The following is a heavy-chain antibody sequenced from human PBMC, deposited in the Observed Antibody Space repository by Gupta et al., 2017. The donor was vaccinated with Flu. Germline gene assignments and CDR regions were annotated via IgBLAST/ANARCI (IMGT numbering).Heavy chain of an antibody. V-gene: IGHV1-69*01. CDR3: ARDVRVTMRFQDDYYHYMDV. CDR2: IVPGFGTA. J-gene: IGHJ6*03. Sequence: QVHLVQSGAEVKKPGSSVKVSCKASGGTFNNYASSWVRQAPGQGPEWMGGIVPGFGTADYARKFRGRVTITADQYTSTTYMDLTSLTIEDTAMYYCARDVRVTMRFQDDYYHYMDVWGEGTTVTVS. D-gene: IGHD1-1*01. CDR1: GGTFNNYA.